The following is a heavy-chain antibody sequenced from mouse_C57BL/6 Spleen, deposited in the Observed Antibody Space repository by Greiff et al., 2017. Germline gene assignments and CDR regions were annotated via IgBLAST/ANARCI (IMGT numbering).Heavy chain of an antibody. J-gene: IGHJ2*01. D-gene: IGHD1-1*01. Sequence: QVQLQQPGAELVMPGASVKLSCKASGYTFTSYWMHWVKQRPGQGLEWIGEIDPSDSYTNYNQKFKGKSTLTVDKSSSTAYMQLSSLTSEDSAVYYCARSEGYGSAYWGQGTPLTVSA. CDR1: GYTFTSYW. CDR2: IDPSDSYT. V-gene: IGHV1-69*01. CDR3: ARSEGYGSAY.